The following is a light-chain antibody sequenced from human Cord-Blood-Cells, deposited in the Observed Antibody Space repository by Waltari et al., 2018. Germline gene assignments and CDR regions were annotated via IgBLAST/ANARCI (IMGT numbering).Light chain of an antibody. Sequence: QSVLTQPPSVSGAPGQRVTISCTGSSSNIGAGYDVHWYQHLPGTAPKLLIYGDSNRPSGAPDRFSGSKSGTSASLAITGLQAEDEADYYCQSYDSSLNWVFGGGTKLTVL. J-gene: IGLJ3*02. CDR1: SSNIGAGYD. V-gene: IGLV1-40*01. CDR3: QSYDSSLNWV. CDR2: GDS.